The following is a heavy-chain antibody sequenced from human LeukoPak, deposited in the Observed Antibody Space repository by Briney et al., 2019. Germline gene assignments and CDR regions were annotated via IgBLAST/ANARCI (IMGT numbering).Heavy chain of an antibody. CDR3: ASSGAYDYGDYIYYFDY. CDR1: GGSISSYY. CDR2: IYYSGST. D-gene: IGHD4-17*01. Sequence: SETLSLTCTVSGGSISSYYWGWIRQPPGKGLEWIGYIYYSGSTNYNPSLKSRVTISVDTSKNQFSLKLSSVTAADTAVYYCASSGAYDYGDYIYYFDYWGQGTLVTVSS. V-gene: IGHV4-59*01. J-gene: IGHJ4*02.